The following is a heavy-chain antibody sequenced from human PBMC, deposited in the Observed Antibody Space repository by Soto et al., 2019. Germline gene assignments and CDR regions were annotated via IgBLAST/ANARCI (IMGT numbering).Heavy chain of an antibody. CDR2: INAGNSNT. J-gene: IGHJ3*02. CDR1: GYTFTSYA. Sequence: ASVKVSCKASGYTFTSYAMHWVRQAPGQRLEWMGWINAGNSNTKYSQKFQGRVTITRDTSASTAYMELSSLRSEDTAVYYCARDKHYDILTGYYDAFDIWGQGTMVTVSS. D-gene: IGHD3-9*01. V-gene: IGHV1-3*01. CDR3: ARDKHYDILTGYYDAFDI.